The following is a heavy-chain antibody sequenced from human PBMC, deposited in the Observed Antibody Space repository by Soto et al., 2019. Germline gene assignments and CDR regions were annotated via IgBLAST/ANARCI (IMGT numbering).Heavy chain of an antibody. CDR2: IIPIFGTA. D-gene: IGHD4-17*01. Sequence: SVKVSCKASGGTFSSYAISWVRQAPGQGLEWMGGIIPIFGTANYAQKFQGRVTITADESTSTAYMELSSLRSEDTAVYYCARSIPDYGGNSGSSYFDYWGQGTLVTVSS. J-gene: IGHJ4*02. V-gene: IGHV1-69*13. CDR3: ARSIPDYGGNSGSSYFDY. CDR1: GGTFSSYA.